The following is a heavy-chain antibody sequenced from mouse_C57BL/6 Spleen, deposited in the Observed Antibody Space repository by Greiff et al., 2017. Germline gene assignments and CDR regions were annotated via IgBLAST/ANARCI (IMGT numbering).Heavy chain of an antibody. CDR1: GYSFTDYN. CDR3: ARSVYGSSPLGYFDV. Sequence: VHVKQSGPELVKPGASVKISCKASGYSFTDYNMNWVKQSNGKSLEWIGVINPNYGTTSYNQKFKGKATLTVDQSSSTAYMQLNSLTSEDSAVYYCARSVYGSSPLGYFDVWGTGTTVTVSS. J-gene: IGHJ1*03. V-gene: IGHV1-39*01. CDR2: INPNYGTT. D-gene: IGHD1-1*01.